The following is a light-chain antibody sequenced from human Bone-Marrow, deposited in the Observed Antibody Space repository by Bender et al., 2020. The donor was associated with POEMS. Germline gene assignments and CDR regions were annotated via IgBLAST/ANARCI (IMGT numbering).Light chain of an antibody. J-gene: IGLJ2*01. V-gene: IGLV1-44*01. CDR2: SNY. CDR3: QSYDSSLTGHVV. Sequence: QSVLTQPPSASGTPGQSVIISCSGTDSNFGGNNVNWYQHLPGTAPRLVVYSNYQRPSGVPDRFTGSRSGTSASLAITGLQADDEADYYCQSYDSSLTGHVVFGGGTKLTVL. CDR1: DSNFGGNN.